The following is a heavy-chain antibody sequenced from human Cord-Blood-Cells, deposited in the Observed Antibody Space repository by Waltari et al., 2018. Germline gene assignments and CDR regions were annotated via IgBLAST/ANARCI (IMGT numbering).Heavy chain of an antibody. J-gene: IGHJ4*02. Sequence: QVQLQQGGAGLLKASEPLSLTCAVYGGSFSGYSWCWIRPPPGTGLEWMGEINHSGSTNYNPALKSRVTISVDTSKNQFSLKLSSVTAADTAVYYCARGRNYAVGGPIVGPPSFDYWGQGTLVTVSS. V-gene: IGHV4-34*01. CDR2: INHSGST. CDR1: GGSFSGYS. CDR3: ARGRNYAVGGPIVGPPSFDY. D-gene: IGHD1-26*01.